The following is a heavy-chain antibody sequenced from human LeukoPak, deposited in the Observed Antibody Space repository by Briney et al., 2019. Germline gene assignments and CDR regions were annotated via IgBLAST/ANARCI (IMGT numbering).Heavy chain of an antibody. CDR3: ARGGYSYGSAFDI. D-gene: IGHD5-18*01. CDR1: GFTFSSYS. Sequence: TGGSLRLSCAASGFTFSSYSMNWVRQAPGKGLEWVSSISSSSSYIYYADSVKGRFTISRDNAKNSLYLQMNSLRAEDTAVYYCARGGYSYGSAFDIWGQGTMVTVSS. CDR2: ISSSSSYI. J-gene: IGHJ3*02. V-gene: IGHV3-21*01.